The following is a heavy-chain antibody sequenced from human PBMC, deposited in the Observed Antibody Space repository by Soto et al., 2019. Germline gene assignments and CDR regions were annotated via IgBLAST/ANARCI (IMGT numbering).Heavy chain of an antibody. J-gene: IGHJ4*02. Sequence: QVQLQESGPGLVKPSQTLCLTCTVSGASISGGDYYWTWIRQPPGKGLEWIGSIYYTGNTYSNPSLESRLSISVDPSNNQFALRLTAVSAADTAIYYCARATYDSSTYYLDYWGQGTLVTVSS. CDR1: GASISGGDYY. CDR3: ARATYDSSTYYLDY. D-gene: IGHD3-22*01. V-gene: IGHV4-30-4*01. CDR2: IYYTGNT.